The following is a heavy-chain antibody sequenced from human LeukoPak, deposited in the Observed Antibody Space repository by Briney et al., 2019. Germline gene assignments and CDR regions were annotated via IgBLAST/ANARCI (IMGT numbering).Heavy chain of an antibody. CDR2: IYYSGST. CDR1: GGSISSYY. CDR3: ARGYCSSTSCYKVYYYGMDV. D-gene: IGHD2-2*02. J-gene: IGHJ6*02. V-gene: IGHV4-59*01. Sequence: SETLSLTCTVSGGSISSYYWSWIRQPPGKGLEWIGYIYYSGSTNYNPSLKSRVSISVDTSKSQFSLKLSSVTAADTAVYYCARGYCSSTSCYKVYYYGMDVWGQGTTVTVSS.